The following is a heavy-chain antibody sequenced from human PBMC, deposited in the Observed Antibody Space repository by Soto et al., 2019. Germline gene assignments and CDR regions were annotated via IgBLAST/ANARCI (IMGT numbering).Heavy chain of an antibody. CDR2: IYPSDSDT. V-gene: IGHV5-51*01. D-gene: IGHD3-3*01. CDR1: GYNFAGYW. Sequence: LGESLKISCKGSGYNFAGYWIAWVRQMPGKGLELMGIIYPSDSDTSYRPSFQDQVTISADKSISSPYLQWSSLRASDTAMYYCARGGVSTRTFDYWGQGTPVTVSS. CDR3: ARGGVSTRTFDY. J-gene: IGHJ4*02.